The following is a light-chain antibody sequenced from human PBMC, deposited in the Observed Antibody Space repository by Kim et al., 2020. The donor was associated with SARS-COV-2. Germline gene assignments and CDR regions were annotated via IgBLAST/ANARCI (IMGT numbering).Light chain of an antibody. J-gene: IGLJ2*01. CDR1: KLGDKY. Sequence: VAPGQTASITCYGVKLGDKYACWYQQKPGQSPVLVIYQDTKRPSGIPERFSGSNSGNTATLTISGTQAMDEADYYCQAWDRSIGVFGGGTQLTVL. V-gene: IGLV3-1*01. CDR3: QAWDRSIGV. CDR2: QDT.